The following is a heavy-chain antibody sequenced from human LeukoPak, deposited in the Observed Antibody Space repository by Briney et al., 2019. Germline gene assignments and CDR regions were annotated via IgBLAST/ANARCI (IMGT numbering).Heavy chain of an antibody. CDR3: ARAPYYYDSSGPIDY. Sequence: GASVKVSCKASGYTFTGYYMHWVRQAPGQGLEWMGWINPHSGGTNSAQMFQGRVTMTRDTSMSTAYMELSRLRSDDTAVYYCARAPYYYDSSGPIDYWGQGTLVTVSS. CDR1: GYTFTGYY. CDR2: INPHSGGT. J-gene: IGHJ4*02. D-gene: IGHD3-22*01. V-gene: IGHV1-2*02.